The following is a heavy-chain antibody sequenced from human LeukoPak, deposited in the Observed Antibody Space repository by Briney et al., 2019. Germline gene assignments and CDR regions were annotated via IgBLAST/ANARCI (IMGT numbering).Heavy chain of an antibody. J-gene: IGHJ6*03. CDR2: ISISSSYI. V-gene: IGHV3-21*01. Sequence: GGSLRLSCAASGFTFSRYGMNWVRQAPGKGLEWVSSISISSSYIYYADSVKGRFTISRDNAKNSLYLQMNSLRAEDTAVYYCARAERVQQLVYYYYYMDVWGKGTTVTVSS. CDR1: GFTFSRYG. D-gene: IGHD6-13*01. CDR3: ARAERVQQLVYYYYYMDV.